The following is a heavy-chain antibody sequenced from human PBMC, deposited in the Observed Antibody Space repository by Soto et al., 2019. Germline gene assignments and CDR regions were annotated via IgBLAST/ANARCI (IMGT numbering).Heavy chain of an antibody. J-gene: IGHJ4*02. CDR3: ARGPTTVNPPDY. Sequence: QVQLQESGPGLVKPSETLSLTCTVSGGSISSYYWSWIRQPPGKGLVWIGYIYYSGSTNYNPSLKSRVTISVDTSKNQFSLKLSSVTAADTAVYYCARGPTTVNPPDYWGQGTLVTVSS. D-gene: IGHD4-17*01. V-gene: IGHV4-59*01. CDR2: IYYSGST. CDR1: GGSISSYY.